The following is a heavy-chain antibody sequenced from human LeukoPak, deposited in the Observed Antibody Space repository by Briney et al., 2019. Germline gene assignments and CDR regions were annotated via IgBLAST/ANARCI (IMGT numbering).Heavy chain of an antibody. CDR2: ISSSSSYI. Sequence: PGGSLRLSCAASGFTFSSYSMNWVRQAPGKGLEWVSSISSSSSYIYYADSVKGRFTISRDNAKNSLYLQMNSLRAEDTAVYYCARTTSGAAAGGSYFDYWGQGTLVTVSS. D-gene: IGHD6-13*01. V-gene: IGHV3-21*01. CDR3: ARTTSGAAAGGSYFDY. CDR1: GFTFSSYS. J-gene: IGHJ4*02.